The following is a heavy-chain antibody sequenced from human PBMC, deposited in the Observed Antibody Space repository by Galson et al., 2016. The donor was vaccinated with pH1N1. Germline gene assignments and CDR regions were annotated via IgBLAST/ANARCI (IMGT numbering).Heavy chain of an antibody. CDR2: IFYGGTT. V-gene: IGHV4-39*07. D-gene: IGHD4-23*01. CDR3: ARDRGGNFQSFDY. CDR1: GGSVATNTYY. Sequence: SETLSLTCTVSGGSVATNTYYWGWIRQPPGKGLEWIGSIFYGGTTYYSPSLQSRVTVSMDTSNNQVSLTISSVTAADTAVHFCARDRGGNFQSFDYWGQGTLVAVSS. J-gene: IGHJ4*02.